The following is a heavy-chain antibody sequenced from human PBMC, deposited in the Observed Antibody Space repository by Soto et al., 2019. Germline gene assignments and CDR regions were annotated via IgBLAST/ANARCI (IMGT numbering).Heavy chain of an antibody. Sequence: GESLKISCKGSGYSFTSYWISWVRQMPGKGLEWMGRIDPSDSYTNYSPSFQGHVTISADKSISTAYLQWSSLKASDTAMYYCARRGRYDFWSGYCSSYYYYGMDVWGQGTTVTVS. CDR3: ARRGRYDFWSGYCSSYYYYGMDV. CDR1: GYSFTSYW. V-gene: IGHV5-10-1*01. J-gene: IGHJ6*02. D-gene: IGHD3-3*01. CDR2: IDPSDSYT.